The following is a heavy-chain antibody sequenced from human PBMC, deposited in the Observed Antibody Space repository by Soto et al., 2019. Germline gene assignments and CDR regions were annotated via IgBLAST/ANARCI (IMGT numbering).Heavy chain of an antibody. J-gene: IGHJ4*02. Sequence: NPSETLSLTCTVSGGSISSYYWSWIRQPPGKGLEWIGYIYYSGSTNYNPSLKSRVTISVDTSKNQFSLKLSSVTAADTAVYYCARVGSSGYPFDYWGQGTLVTVSS. D-gene: IGHD3-22*01. CDR2: IYYSGST. CDR1: GGSISSYY. V-gene: IGHV4-59*01. CDR3: ARVGSSGYPFDY.